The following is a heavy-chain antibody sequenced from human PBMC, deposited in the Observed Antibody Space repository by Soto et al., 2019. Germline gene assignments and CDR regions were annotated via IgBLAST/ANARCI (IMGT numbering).Heavy chain of an antibody. D-gene: IGHD6-13*01. CDR3: ARAGSSTWYYYGLDV. CDR2: VNAGNGNT. J-gene: IGHJ6*02. Sequence: ASVKVSCKASGNTFTDYAMHWVRQAPEQRLEWMGWVNAGNGNTKYSQNFQGRVTITRDTSATTAYMELSSLRSEDTAVYFCARAGSSTWYYYGLDVWGQGTTVTVSS. CDR1: GNTFTDYA. V-gene: IGHV1-3*01.